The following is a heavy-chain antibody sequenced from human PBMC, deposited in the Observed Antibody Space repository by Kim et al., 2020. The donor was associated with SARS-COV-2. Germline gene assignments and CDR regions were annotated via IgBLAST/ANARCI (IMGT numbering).Heavy chain of an antibody. D-gene: IGHD2-2*02. CDR2: I. Sequence: ITYADSVRVRFTVYRDNPKNTVYLQMVSLRVEDTAIYYCARDRAGGIPFDIWGQGALVTVSS. V-gene: IGHV3-48*01. CDR3: ARDRAGGIPFDI. J-gene: IGHJ4*02.